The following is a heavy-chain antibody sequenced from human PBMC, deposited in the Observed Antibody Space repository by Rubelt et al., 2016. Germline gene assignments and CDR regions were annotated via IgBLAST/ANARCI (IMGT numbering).Heavy chain of an antibody. CDR2: IIPIFGTA. CDR1: GGTFSSYA. J-gene: IGHJ5*02. D-gene: IGHD3-3*01. CDR3: ATGGDFGVVIPNWFDP. V-gene: IGHV1-69*01. Sequence: QVQLVQSGAEVKKPGSSVKVSCKASGGTFSSYAISWVRPAPGQGLEWMGGIIPIFGTANYAQKFQGRVTITADESTSTAYMELSSLRSEDTAVYYCATGGDFGVVIPNWFDPWGQGTLVTVSS.